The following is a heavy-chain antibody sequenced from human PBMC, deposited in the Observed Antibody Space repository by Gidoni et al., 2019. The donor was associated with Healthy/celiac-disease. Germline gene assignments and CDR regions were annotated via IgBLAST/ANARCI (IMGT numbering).Heavy chain of an antibody. V-gene: IGHV1-69*01. CDR3: ARVQDYYDFWSGNYFDY. Sequence: QVRRVQSGAEVKKPGSSVKVSCKAAGSTFSSCASSWVRQAPGQGLEWMGGVIPSFGTANYAQKFQGRVTITADESTSTAYMELSSLRSEDTAVYYCARVQDYYDFWSGNYFDYWGQGTLVTVSS. CDR2: VIPSFGTA. J-gene: IGHJ4*02. D-gene: IGHD3-3*01. CDR1: GSTFSSCA.